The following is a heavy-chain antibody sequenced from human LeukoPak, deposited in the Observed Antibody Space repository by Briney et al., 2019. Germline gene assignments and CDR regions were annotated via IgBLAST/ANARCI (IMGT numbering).Heavy chain of an antibody. CDR3: AKAYDILTVGYFDY. CDR2: ISYDGSNK. CDR1: GFTFSSYG. V-gene: IGHV3-30*18. D-gene: IGHD3-9*01. Sequence: PGGSLRLSCAASGFTFSSYGMHWVRQAPGKGLEWVAVISYDGSNKYYADSVKGRFTISRDNSKNTLYLQMNSLRAEDTAVYYCAKAYDILTVGYFDYWGQGTLVTVSS. J-gene: IGHJ4*02.